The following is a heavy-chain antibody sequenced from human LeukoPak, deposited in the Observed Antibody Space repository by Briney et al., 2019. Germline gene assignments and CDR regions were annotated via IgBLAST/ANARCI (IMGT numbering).Heavy chain of an antibody. CDR2: IYPGDSDT. D-gene: IGHD3-3*01. CDR3: AINYDFWSGSSLYGMDV. CDR1: GYSFTSNW. J-gene: IGHJ6*02. V-gene: IGHV5-51*03. Sequence: PGESLKISRKGSGYSFTSNWIGWVRQMPGKGLEWMGIIYPGDSDTRYSPSFQGQVTISADKSISTAYLQWSSLKASGTAMYYCAINYDFWSGSSLYGMDVWGQGTTVTVSS.